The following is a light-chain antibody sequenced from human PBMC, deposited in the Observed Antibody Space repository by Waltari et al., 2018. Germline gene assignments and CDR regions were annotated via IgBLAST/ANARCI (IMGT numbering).Light chain of an antibody. V-gene: IGLV2-8*01. CDR3: CSFAGSSSWV. CDR1: ASDVGPVHP. Sequence: QSALTQPPPPSGSPGRPAPIPSPGTASDVGPVHPAPWYQQHPGKAPKLTIYEVTKRPSGVPDRFSGSKSGNTASLTVSGLQAEDEADYYCCSFAGSSSWVFGGGTKLTVL. J-gene: IGLJ3*02. CDR2: EVT.